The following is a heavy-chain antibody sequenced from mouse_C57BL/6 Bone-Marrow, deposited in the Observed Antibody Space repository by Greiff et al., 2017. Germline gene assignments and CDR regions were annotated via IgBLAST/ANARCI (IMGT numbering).Heavy chain of an antibody. V-gene: IGHV7-4*01. CDR2: IRNKANGYTT. CDR1: GFTFTDYY. CDR3: GKAVVDDGYYEGYAMDY. J-gene: IGHJ4*01. D-gene: IGHD2-3*01. Sequence: EVKVVESGGGLVQPGASLRLSCAASGFTFTDYYMSWVRQPPGKAPEWLALIRNKANGYTTEYTASVKGRFTISRDNSQNILYLQMNTLRAEDSATYYCGKAVVDDGYYEGYAMDYWGQGTSVTVSS.